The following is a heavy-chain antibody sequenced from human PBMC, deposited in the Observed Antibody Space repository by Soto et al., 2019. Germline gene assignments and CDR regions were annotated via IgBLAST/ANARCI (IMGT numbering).Heavy chain of an antibody. CDR2: IYSSGST. CDR1: GGSISGYY. Sequence: QVQLQESGPGLVKPSETLSLTCTVSGGSISGYYWSWIRQPPGKGLQWIGYIYSSGSTNYNPSRKIRASVSADPSKNQFSTTLCSVTAADPAVYCGARQRRVFDYWGQGSLVTVSS. CDR3: ARQRRVFDY. J-gene: IGHJ4*02. V-gene: IGHV4-59*08.